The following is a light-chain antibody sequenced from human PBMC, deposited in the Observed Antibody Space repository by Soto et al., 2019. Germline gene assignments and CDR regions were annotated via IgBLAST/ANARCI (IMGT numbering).Light chain of an antibody. Sequence: QAVLTQPPSASGAPGQRVTISCSGSSANIGSNPVIWYQQLPGTAPKLLLYSNNQRPSGVPDRFSGSKSGTSASLTISGLQSENEADYYCAAWDYSLNGFVFGTVTKVTVL. J-gene: IGLJ1*01. V-gene: IGLV1-44*01. CDR1: SANIGSNP. CDR2: SNN. CDR3: AAWDYSLNGFV.